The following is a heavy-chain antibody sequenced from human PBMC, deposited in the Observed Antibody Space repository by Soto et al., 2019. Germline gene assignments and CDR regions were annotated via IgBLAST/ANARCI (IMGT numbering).Heavy chain of an antibody. J-gene: IGHJ6*02. V-gene: IGHV6-1*01. D-gene: IGHD6-19*01. CDR1: GDSVSSNSAA. CDR2: TYYRSKWYN. Sequence: SQTLSLTCAISGDSVSSNSAAWNWIRQSPSRGLEWLGRTYYRSKWYNDYAVSVKSRITINPDTSKNQFSLQLNSVTPEDTAVYYCARDIAVAGTVPYYYYGMDVWGHGTTVTVSS. CDR3: ARDIAVAGTVPYYYYGMDV.